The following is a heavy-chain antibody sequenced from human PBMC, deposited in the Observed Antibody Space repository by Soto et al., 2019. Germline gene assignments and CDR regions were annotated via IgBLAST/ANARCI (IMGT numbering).Heavy chain of an antibody. Sequence: PGESLKISCAASGFTFSSYSMNWVRQAPGKGLEWVSYISSSSSTIYYADSVKGRFTISRDNAKNSLYLQMNSLRDEDTAVYYCARSHPGYCSSTSCSYYYYGMDVWGQGTTVTVSS. CDR3: ARSHPGYCSSTSCSYYYYGMDV. J-gene: IGHJ6*02. CDR2: ISSSSSTI. CDR1: GFTFSSYS. D-gene: IGHD2-2*01. V-gene: IGHV3-48*02.